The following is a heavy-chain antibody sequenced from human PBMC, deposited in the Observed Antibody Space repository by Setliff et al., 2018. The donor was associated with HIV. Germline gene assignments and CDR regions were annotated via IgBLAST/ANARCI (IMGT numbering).Heavy chain of an antibody. CDR2: IIPIFGSA. V-gene: IGHV1-69*13. D-gene: IGHD3-10*01. Sequence: SVKVSCKASGGTFSNYCCXXXRQAPGQGLEWMGGIIPIFGSADYAQKFQGRVTISADESTSTVYLELSSLTSDDTAMYYCASKGDYYTSKTLDSWGQGTLVTVSS. CDR3: ASKGDYYTSKTLDS. J-gene: IGHJ4*02. CDR1: GGTFSNYC.